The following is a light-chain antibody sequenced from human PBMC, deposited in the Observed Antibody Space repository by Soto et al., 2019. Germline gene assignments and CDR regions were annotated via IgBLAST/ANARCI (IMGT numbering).Light chain of an antibody. CDR3: QQYGSSPT. V-gene: IGKV3-20*01. Sequence: EFVLTQSPGTLSLSPGERATLSCRASQSVSSSYLAWYQQQPGQAPRLLIYGASNRAAGIANRFSGSGSGTVSTLTISRLEPEDFAVYYCQQYGSSPTFGGGTKLEIK. J-gene: IGKJ4*01. CDR2: GAS. CDR1: QSVSSSY.